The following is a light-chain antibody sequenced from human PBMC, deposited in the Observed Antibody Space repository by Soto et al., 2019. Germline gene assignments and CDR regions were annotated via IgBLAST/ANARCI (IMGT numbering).Light chain of an antibody. CDR2: EVT. Sequence: QSALTQPASVSGSPGQSITISCTGTSSDVGGYNFVSWYQQHPGKAPKLMIYEVTSRPSGVSNRFSGSKSGNTASLTISGPQVEEEVDYSSSSYPRSTTFAFGPGPTLPVL. J-gene: IGLJ1*01. CDR3: SSYPRSTTFA. V-gene: IGLV2-14*01. CDR1: SSDVGGYNF.